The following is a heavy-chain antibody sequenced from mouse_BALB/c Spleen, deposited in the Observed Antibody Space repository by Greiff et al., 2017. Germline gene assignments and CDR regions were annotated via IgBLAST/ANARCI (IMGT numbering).Heavy chain of an antibody. V-gene: IGHV14-1*02. CDR3: ARYYDGSSPYFDY. D-gene: IGHD1-1*01. CDR1: GFNIKDYY. Sequence: VQLQQSGAELVRPGALVKLSCKASGFNIKDYYMHWVKQRPEQGLEWIGWIDPENGNTIYDPKFQGKASITADTSSNTAYRQLSSLTSEDTAVYYCARYYDGSSPYFDYWGQGTTLTVSS. J-gene: IGHJ2*01. CDR2: IDPENGNT.